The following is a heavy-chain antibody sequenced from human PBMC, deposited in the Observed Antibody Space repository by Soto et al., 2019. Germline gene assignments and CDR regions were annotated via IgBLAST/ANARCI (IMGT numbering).Heavy chain of an antibody. J-gene: IGHJ6*02. CDR2: ISGSGETT. D-gene: IGHD2-15*01. Sequence: WGSLRLSCAACGFSFNNYAMNWVRQAPGKGLEWVSVISGSGETTYYADSVKGRFTISRDNSKNTLYLQMNSLRAEDTAVYFCAKDFGDIVVVVLAPYGMDVWGQGTTVTVSS. CDR1: GFSFNNYA. CDR3: AKDFGDIVVVVLAPYGMDV. V-gene: IGHV3-23*01.